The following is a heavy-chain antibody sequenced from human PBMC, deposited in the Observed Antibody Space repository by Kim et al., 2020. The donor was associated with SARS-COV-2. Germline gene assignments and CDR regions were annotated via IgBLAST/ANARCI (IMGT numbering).Heavy chain of an antibody. V-gene: IGHV1-3*01. CDR3: ARHRVAVAGTGGGLDV. J-gene: IGHJ6*02. D-gene: IGHD6-19*01. Sequence: ASVKVSCKASGYTFTSSAIHWVRQAPGQRLEWMGWINGGNGNTKHSQNFQGRVTFTRDTSASTAYMELISLRSEDTAVYYCARHRVAVAGTGGGLDVWGQGTTVTVSS. CDR1: GYTFTSSA. CDR2: INGGNGNT.